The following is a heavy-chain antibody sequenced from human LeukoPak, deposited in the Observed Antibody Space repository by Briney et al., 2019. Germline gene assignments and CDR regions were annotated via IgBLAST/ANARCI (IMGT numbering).Heavy chain of an antibody. CDR2: TNLHGTTV. V-gene: IGHV3-74*01. CDR3: ASGYTYVRLGDH. CDR1: GLSFSNYW. Sequence: PGGSLRLSCAVSGLSFSNYWMHWVRQAPGKGLVWVARTNLHGTTVDYADSVKGRFTISRDSAKNTLFLQMNSLRAEDTVVYYCASGYTYVRLGDHWGQGTLVTVSS. J-gene: IGHJ4*02. D-gene: IGHD5-18*01.